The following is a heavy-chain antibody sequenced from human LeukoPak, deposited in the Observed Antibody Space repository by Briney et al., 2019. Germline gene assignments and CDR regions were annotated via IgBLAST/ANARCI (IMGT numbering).Heavy chain of an antibody. J-gene: IGHJ4*02. D-gene: IGHD7-27*01. V-gene: IGHV3-23*01. Sequence: GGSLRLYCAASGFTFSSYTMSWVRQAPGKGLEWVSTITTSDGNTYYADSVKGRFTVSRDNSKNTLFLQMNSLRAEDTAVYYCAKDGGLWVSAHWGDSWGRGTLVTVSS. CDR1: GFTFSSYT. CDR3: AKDGGLWVSAHWGDS. CDR2: ITTSDGNT.